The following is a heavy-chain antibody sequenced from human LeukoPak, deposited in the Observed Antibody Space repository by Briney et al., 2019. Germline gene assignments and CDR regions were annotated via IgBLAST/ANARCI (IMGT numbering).Heavy chain of an antibody. CDR1: GLTFSNYA. V-gene: IGHV3-23*01. D-gene: IGHD5-12*01. Sequence: PGGSLRLSCAASGLTFSNYAMTWVRQAPGKGLEWVSTITGGSGRTYYTDSVKGRFTISRDHSENTLYLQMNSLRAEDTAVYHCAKHGRGNNSRDYFDYWGQGTLVTVSS. J-gene: IGHJ4*02. CDR3: AKHGRGNNSRDYFDY. CDR2: ITGGSGRT.